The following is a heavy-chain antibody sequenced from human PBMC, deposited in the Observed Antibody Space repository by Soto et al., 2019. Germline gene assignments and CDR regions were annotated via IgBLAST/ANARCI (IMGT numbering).Heavy chain of an antibody. D-gene: IGHD3-22*01. CDR3: ARGRGDGYYYVDF. CDR1: GGSISSGGYY. V-gene: IGHV4-31*03. J-gene: IGHJ4*02. Sequence: QVQLQESGPGLVKPSQTLSLTCTVSGGSISSGGYYWSWIRQHPGKGLEWIGYIYNSGSTYYNPSLKSRVTISVDTSKNQFSLKLSSVTAADTAVYYCARGRGDGYYYVDFWGQGTLVTVSS. CDR2: IYNSGST.